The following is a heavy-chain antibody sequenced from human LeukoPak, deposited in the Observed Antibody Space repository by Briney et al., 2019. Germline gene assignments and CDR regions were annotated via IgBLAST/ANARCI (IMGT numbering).Heavy chain of an antibody. CDR3: ARTYYYDSSGYEVYFDY. D-gene: IGHD3-22*01. J-gene: IGHJ4*02. CDR1: GGTFSSYA. CDR2: INPNSGGT. V-gene: IGHV1-2*02. Sequence: GASVKVSCKASGGTFSSYAISWVRQAPGQGLEWMGRINPNSGGTNYAQKFQGRVTMTRDTSISTAYMELSRLRSDDTAVYYCARTYYYDSSGYEVYFDYWGQGTLVTVSS.